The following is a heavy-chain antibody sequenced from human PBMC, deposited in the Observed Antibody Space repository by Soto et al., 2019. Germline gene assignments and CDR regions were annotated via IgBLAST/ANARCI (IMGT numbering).Heavy chain of an antibody. D-gene: IGHD5-18*01. J-gene: IGHJ6*02. CDR2: ISGSGGST. V-gene: IGHV3-23*01. CDR1: GFTFSSYA. CDR3: AKDLRIQPSLMDV. Sequence: PGGSLRLSCAASGFTFSSYAMSWVRQAPGKGLEWVSAISGSGGSTYYADSVKGRFTISRDNSKNTLYLQMNSPRAEDTAVYYCAKDLRIQPSLMDVWGQGTTVTVSS.